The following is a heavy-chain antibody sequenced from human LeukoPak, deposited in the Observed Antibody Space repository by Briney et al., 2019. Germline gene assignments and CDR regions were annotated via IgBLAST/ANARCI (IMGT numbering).Heavy chain of an antibody. J-gene: IGHJ4*02. D-gene: IGHD6-19*01. CDR3: ASIAVAGRVH. Sequence: GGSLRLSCAASGFTFSSYAMHWVRQAPGKGLEYVSAISSNGGSTYYANSVKGRFTISRDNSKNTLYLQMGSLRAEDMAVYYCASIAVAGRVHWGQGTLVTVSS. CDR2: ISSNGGST. V-gene: IGHV3-64*01. CDR1: GFTFSSYA.